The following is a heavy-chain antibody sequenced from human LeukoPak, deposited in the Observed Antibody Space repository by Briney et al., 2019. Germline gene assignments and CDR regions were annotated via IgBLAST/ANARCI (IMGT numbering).Heavy chain of an antibody. CDR3: ARLTPVDWLLPYGMDV. CDR1: GYTFTSYD. J-gene: IGHJ6*02. CDR2: MNPNSGNT. D-gene: IGHD3-9*01. Sequence: VASVKVSCKASGYTFTSYDINWVRQSTGQGLEWMGWMNPNSGNTGYAQKFQGRVTMTRNTSISTAYMELSSLRSEDTAVYYCARLTPVDWLLPYGMDVWGQGTTVTVSS. V-gene: IGHV1-8*01.